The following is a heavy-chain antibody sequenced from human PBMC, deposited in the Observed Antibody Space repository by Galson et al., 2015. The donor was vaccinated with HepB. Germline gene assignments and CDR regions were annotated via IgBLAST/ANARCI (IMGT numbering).Heavy chain of an antibody. CDR3: VRDFQVTNGWNWDC. J-gene: IGHJ4*02. D-gene: IGHD1-7*01. CDR2: IHSGGTSK. CDR1: GFTFSRYE. Sequence: SLRLSCAASGFTFSRYEMNWVRQAPGKGLEWVSYIHSGGTSKLYADSVKGRFTISRDNAKNSLYLQMNSLRVDDTAVYYCVRDFQVTNGWNWDCWGQGTLVTVSS. V-gene: IGHV3-48*03.